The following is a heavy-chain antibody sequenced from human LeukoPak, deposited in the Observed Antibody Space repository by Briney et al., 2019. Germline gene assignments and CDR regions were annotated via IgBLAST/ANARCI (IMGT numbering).Heavy chain of an antibody. J-gene: IGHJ4*02. V-gene: IGHV1-18*01. CDR1: GYTFTSYG. Sequence: ASVKVSCKASGYTFTSYGISWVRQAPGQGLEWMGWISAYNGNTNYAQKLQGRVTMTTDTSTSTAYMELRSLRSDDTAVYYCARIGVYYDYVWGSYPPDYWGQGTLVTVSS. D-gene: IGHD3-16*02. CDR3: ARIGVYYDYVWGSYPPDY. CDR2: ISAYNGNT.